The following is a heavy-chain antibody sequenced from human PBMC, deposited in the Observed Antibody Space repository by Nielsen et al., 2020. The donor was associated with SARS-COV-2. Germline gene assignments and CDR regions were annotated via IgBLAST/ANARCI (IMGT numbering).Heavy chain of an antibody. V-gene: IGHV3-30*03. J-gene: IGHJ4*02. CDR3: ARELGILPFDY. Sequence: GGSLRLSCAASGFTFSSYGMHWVRQAPGKGLEWVAVISYEGNAQYYADSVKGRFTISRDNSKNTLYLQMNSLRAEDTAVYYCARELGILPFDYWGQGTLVTVSS. CDR1: GFTFSSYG. D-gene: IGHD7-27*01. CDR2: ISYEGNAQ.